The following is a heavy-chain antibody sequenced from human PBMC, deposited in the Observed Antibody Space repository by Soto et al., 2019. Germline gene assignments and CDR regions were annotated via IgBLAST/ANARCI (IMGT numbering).Heavy chain of an antibody. CDR3: ARDLRIAAAGSGTRAYYGMDV. Sequence: GSLRLSCAASGFTFSSYGMHWVRQAPGKGLEWVAVIWYDGSNKYYADSVKGRFTISRDNSKNTLYLQMNSLSAEDTAVYYCARDLRIAAAGSGTRAYYGMDVWGQGTTVTVSS. J-gene: IGHJ6*02. V-gene: IGHV3-33*01. CDR2: IWYDGSNK. D-gene: IGHD6-13*01. CDR1: GFTFSSYG.